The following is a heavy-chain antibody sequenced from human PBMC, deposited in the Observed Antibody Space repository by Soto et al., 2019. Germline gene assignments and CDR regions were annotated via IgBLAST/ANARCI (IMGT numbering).Heavy chain of an antibody. J-gene: IGHJ4*02. CDR2: IYYSGST. CDR1: VGSIRTSGYY. V-gene: IGHV4-39*01. Sequence: PSETLGLTCAVSVGSIRTSGYYWGWVRQPPGKGLEWIGSIYYSGSTYFNPSLESRVTISLDTSKNQFSLNLRSVTAADTAVYYCARRRVFLDSWGPGTLVTGSS. CDR3: ARRRVFLDS.